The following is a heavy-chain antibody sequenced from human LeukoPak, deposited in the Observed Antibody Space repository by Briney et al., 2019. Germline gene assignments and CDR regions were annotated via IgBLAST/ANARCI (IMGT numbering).Heavy chain of an antibody. CDR2: ISGNGRDI. J-gene: IGHJ6*03. CDR3: TSGSYQAPHYYYYIDV. D-gene: IGHD1-26*01. CDR1: GFNFGGHY. Sequence: PGGSLRLSCATSGFNFGGHYMSWVRQAPGKGPEWISYISGNGRDIAYADSVKGRFTISRDNAKNLLHLQMNSLRVEDTAVYYCTSGSYQAPHYYYYIDVWGKGTTVTVSS. V-gene: IGHV3-11*01.